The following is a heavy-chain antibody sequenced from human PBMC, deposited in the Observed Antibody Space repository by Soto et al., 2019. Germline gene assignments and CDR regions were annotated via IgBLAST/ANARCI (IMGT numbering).Heavy chain of an antibody. CDR3: ARGFSCLLVDGVCYTFDY. CDR1: GFTFSSYA. CDR2: ISYDGSNK. D-gene: IGHD2-8*01. Sequence: GGSLRLSCAASGFTFSSYAMHWVRQAPGKGLEWVAVISYDGSNKYYADSVKGRSTISRDNSKNTLYLQMNSLRAEDTAVYYCARGFSCLLVDGVCYTFDYWGQGTLVTVSS. J-gene: IGHJ4*02. V-gene: IGHV3-30-3*01.